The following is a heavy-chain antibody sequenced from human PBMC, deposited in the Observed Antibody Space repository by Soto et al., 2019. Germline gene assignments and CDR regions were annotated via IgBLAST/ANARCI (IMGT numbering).Heavy chain of an antibody. D-gene: IGHD2-2*01. Sequence: PSETLSLTCTVSGDSISTSSYYWGWIRQPPGKGLEWIGSIYYSGSTYYNPSLKSRVTISVDTSKNQFSLKLSSVTAADTAVYYCSRNIVILPSAMGGADYYGMDVWGQGTTVTVSS. J-gene: IGHJ6*02. CDR3: SRNIVILPSAMGGADYYGMDV. CDR1: GDSISTSSYY. CDR2: IYYSGST. V-gene: IGHV4-39*01.